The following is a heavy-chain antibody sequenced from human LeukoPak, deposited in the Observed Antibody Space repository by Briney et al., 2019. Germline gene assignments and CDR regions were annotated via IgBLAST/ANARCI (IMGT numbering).Heavy chain of an antibody. D-gene: IGHD2-15*01. V-gene: IGHV3-30*02. CDR2: IRYDETNK. CDR1: GFTFSSYG. Sequence: PGGSLRLSCAASGFTFSSYGMHWVRQAPGKGLEWVTFIRYDETNKYYADSVKSRFTISRDNSKNTLYLQMNSLRAEDTAVYFCAKAQGFYYFDYWGQGTLVTVSS. CDR3: AKAQGFYYFDY. J-gene: IGHJ4*02.